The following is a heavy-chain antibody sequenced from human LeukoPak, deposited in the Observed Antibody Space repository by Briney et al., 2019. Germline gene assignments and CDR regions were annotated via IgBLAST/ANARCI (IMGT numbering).Heavy chain of an antibody. CDR2: IYHSGST. CDR3: ARDGGYDNWFDP. J-gene: IGHJ5*02. Sequence: PSETLSLTCSVSGGSISGYYWSWIRQPPGKGLEWIGEIYHSGSTNYNPSLKSRVTISVDKSKNQFSLKLSSVTAADTAVYYCARDGGYDNWFDPWGQGTLVTVSS. V-gene: IGHV4-59*12. D-gene: IGHD5-12*01. CDR1: GGSISGYY.